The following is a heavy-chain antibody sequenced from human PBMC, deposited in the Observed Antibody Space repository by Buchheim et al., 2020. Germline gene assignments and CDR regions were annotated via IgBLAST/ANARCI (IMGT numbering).Heavy chain of an antibody. J-gene: IGHJ3*02. CDR2: INHSGST. CDR3: ARVYYDFWSGFVTPENDAFDI. CDR1: GGSFSGYY. D-gene: IGHD3-3*01. V-gene: IGHV4-34*01. Sequence: QVQLQQWGAGLLKPSETLSLTCAVYGGSFSGYYWSWIRQPPGKGLEWIGEINHSGSTNYNPSLKSRVTISVDTSKNQFSLKLSSVTAADTAVYYCARVYYDFWSGFVTPENDAFDIWGQGT.